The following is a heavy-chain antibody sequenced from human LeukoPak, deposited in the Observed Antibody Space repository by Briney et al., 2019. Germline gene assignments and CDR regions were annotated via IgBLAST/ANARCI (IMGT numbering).Heavy chain of an antibody. V-gene: IGHV4-59*01. J-gene: IGHJ3*02. CDR2: IYYSGST. CDR3: ARPVDSSGVDASDI. Sequence: PSETLSLTCTVSGGSISSYYWSWIRRPPGKGLEWIGYIYYSGSTNYNPSLKSRVTISVDTSKNQFSLKLSSVTAADTAVYYCARPVDSSGVDASDIWGQGTMVTVSS. D-gene: IGHD3-22*01. CDR1: GGSISSYY.